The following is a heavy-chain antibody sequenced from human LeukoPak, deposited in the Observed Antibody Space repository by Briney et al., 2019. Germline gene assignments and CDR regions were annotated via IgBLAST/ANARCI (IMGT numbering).Heavy chain of an antibody. CDR3: AREGHSSGRAGFLDY. CDR1: GFSFSIFP. D-gene: IGHD6-19*01. V-gene: IGHV3-30*01. Sequence: GGSLRLSCAASGFSFSIFPMHWARQAPGQGLEWVAVISSDGGIASYVDSAKGRFTFSRDNSKNTLYLQMNSLRPEDTAVYLCAREGHSSGRAGFLDYWGQGTLVTVS. J-gene: IGHJ4*02. CDR2: ISSDGGIA.